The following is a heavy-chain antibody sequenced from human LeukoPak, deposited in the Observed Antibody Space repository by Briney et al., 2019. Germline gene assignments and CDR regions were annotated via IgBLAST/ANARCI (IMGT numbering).Heavy chain of an antibody. CDR2: ISYSGST. Sequence: PSETLSLTCTVSGGSISSSTYYWGWIRQPPGKGLEWIGSISYSGSTYYSPSLRSRLTISVDTSKNQFSLSLSSVTATDTAVYYCARWYETVAGGYYFDYWGQGTLVTVSS. V-gene: IGHV4-39*01. CDR3: ARWYETVAGGYYFDY. CDR1: GGSISSSTYY. J-gene: IGHJ4*02. D-gene: IGHD4-11*01.